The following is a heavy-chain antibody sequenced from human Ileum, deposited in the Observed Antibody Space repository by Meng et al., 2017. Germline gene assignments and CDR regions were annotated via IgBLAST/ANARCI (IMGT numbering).Heavy chain of an antibody. D-gene: IGHD6-19*01. V-gene: IGHV4-39*07. CDR1: GGSISSSSYY. Sequence: GPLRLSGTVSGGSISSSSYYWGWIRQPPGKGLEWIGSIYYSGSTYYNPSLKSRVTISVDTSKNQFSLKLSSVTAADTAVYYCARELSKAVAGQGLDYWGQGTLVTVSS. CDR3: ARELSKAVAGQGLDY. CDR2: IYYSGST. J-gene: IGHJ4*02.